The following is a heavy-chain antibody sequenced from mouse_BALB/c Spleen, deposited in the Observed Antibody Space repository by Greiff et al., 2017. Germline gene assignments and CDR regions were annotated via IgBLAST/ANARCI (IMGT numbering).Heavy chain of an antibody. CDR1: GFTFSSFG. Sequence: EVKLMESGGGLVQPGGSRKLSCAASGFTFSSFGMHWVRQAPEKGLEWVAYISSGSSTIYYADTVKGRFTISRDNPKNTLFLQMTSLRSEDTAMYYCARGRGYDWYFDVWGAGTTVTVSS. J-gene: IGHJ1*01. CDR3: ARGRGYDWYFDV. CDR2: ISSGSSTI. V-gene: IGHV5-17*02. D-gene: IGHD2-2*01.